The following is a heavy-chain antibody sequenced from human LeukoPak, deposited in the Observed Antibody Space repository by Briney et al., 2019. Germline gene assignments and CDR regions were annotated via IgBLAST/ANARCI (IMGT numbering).Heavy chain of an antibody. CDR1: GGTFSSSA. Sequence: SGKVSCKASGGTFSSSAISWVRQAPGQGLEWMGRSIPILGIANYAQKFQGRVTITADKSTSTAYMELSSLRSEDTAVYYCARDPPIAVAGTGAPSDYWGQGTLVTVSS. CDR3: ARDPPIAVAGTGAPSDY. CDR2: SIPILGIA. D-gene: IGHD6-19*01. V-gene: IGHV1-69*04. J-gene: IGHJ4*02.